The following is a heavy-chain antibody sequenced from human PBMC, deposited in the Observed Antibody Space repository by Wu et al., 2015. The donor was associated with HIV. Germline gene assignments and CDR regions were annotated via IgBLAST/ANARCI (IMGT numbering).Heavy chain of an antibody. Sequence: QVRLVQSRTEVKKPGASVRISCRAFGYTFASHGINWVRQAPGQGLEWMGWIDTYKKKTRSLQKFRGRVTMTTDTSTTTAYMELRSLTSDDTAIYFCARVQFDPDYYTYFDLWGQGTLVTVSS. D-gene: IGHD4/OR15-4a*01. J-gene: IGHJ5*01. CDR1: GYTFASHG. V-gene: IGHV1-18*04. CDR2: IDTYKKKT. CDR3: ARVQFDPDYYTYFDL.